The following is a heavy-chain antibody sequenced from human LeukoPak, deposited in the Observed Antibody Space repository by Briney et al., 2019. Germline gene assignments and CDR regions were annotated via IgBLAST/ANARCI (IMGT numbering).Heavy chain of an antibody. D-gene: IGHD5-12*01. CDR3: ARQQYSGYDPGPYYYYHGMDV. CDR2: IYYSGST. V-gene: IGHV4-59*08. Sequence: SETLSLTCTVSGGSISSYYWSWIRQPPGKGLEWIGYIYYSGSTNYNPSLKSRVTISVDTSKNQFSLKLSSVTAADTAVYYCARQQYSGYDPGPYYYYHGMDVWGQGTTVTVSS. CDR1: GGSISSYY. J-gene: IGHJ6*02.